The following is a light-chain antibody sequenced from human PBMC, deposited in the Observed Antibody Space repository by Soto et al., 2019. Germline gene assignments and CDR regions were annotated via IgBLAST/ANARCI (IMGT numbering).Light chain of an antibody. Sequence: QSVLTQPPSASGSPGQSVTISCTGSSSDIGGYDFVSWYQQHPGKVPKLLIYEVTKRPSGVPDRFSCSKSGNTASLTVSGPQADDEADYYCCSHAGSKNYYLFGPGTKLTVL. J-gene: IGLJ1*01. V-gene: IGLV2-8*01. CDR1: SSDIGGYDF. CDR2: EVT. CDR3: CSHAGSKNYYL.